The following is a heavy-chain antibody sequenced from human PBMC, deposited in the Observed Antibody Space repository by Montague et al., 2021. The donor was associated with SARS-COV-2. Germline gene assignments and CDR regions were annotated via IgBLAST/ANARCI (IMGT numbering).Heavy chain of an antibody. Sequence: SETLSLTCTVSGGSISSSSYYWGWIHQPPGKGLEWIGSIYYSGSTYYNPSLKSRVTISVDTSKNQFSLKLSSVTAADTAVYYCAREGGWLSRGSYYFDYWGQGTLGTVSS. D-gene: IGHD3-22*01. CDR2: IYYSGST. CDR3: AREGGWLSRGSYYFDY. J-gene: IGHJ4*02. V-gene: IGHV4-39*07. CDR1: GGSISSSSYY.